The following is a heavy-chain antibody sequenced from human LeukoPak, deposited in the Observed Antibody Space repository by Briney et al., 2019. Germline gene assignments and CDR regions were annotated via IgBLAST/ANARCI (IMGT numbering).Heavy chain of an antibody. J-gene: IGHJ4*02. CDR3: VLMVRGVIIKDY. CDR2: MNPNSGNT. D-gene: IGHD3-10*01. CDR1: GYTFTSYD. V-gene: IGHV1-8*01. Sequence: ASVKVSCKASGYTFTSYDINWVRQATGQGLEWVGWMNPNSGNTGYAQKFQGRVTMTRNTSISTAYMELSSLRSEDTAVYYCVLMVRGVIIKDYWGQGTLVTVSS.